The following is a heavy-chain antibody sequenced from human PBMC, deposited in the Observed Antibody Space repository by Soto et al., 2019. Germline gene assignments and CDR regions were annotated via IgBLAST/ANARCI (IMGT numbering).Heavy chain of an antibody. CDR3: AREDYGGKTIDY. Sequence: SETLSLTCTVSGGSISSGDYYWSWIRQPPGKGLEWIGYIYYSGSTYYNPSLKSRVTISVDTSKNQFSLKLSSVTAADTAVYYCAREDYGGKTIDYWGQGTLVTVSS. V-gene: IGHV4-30-4*01. CDR1: GGSISSGDYY. CDR2: IYYSGST. D-gene: IGHD4-17*01. J-gene: IGHJ4*02.